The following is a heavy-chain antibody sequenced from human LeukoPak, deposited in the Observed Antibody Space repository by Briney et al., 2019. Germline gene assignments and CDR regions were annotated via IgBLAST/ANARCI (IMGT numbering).Heavy chain of an antibody. CDR1: GFNFGNYW. CDR3: VRDWDHFDFDS. D-gene: IGHD3-9*01. Sequence: PGGSLRLSCAASGFNFGNYWMHWVRQAPRKGLVWVSRIKGDGSHTIYADSVKGRFTISRDNAKNTLYLQTKSLRAEDTAVYYCVRDWDHFDFDSWGQGTLVTVSS. CDR2: IKGDGSHT. J-gene: IGHJ5*01. V-gene: IGHV3-74*01.